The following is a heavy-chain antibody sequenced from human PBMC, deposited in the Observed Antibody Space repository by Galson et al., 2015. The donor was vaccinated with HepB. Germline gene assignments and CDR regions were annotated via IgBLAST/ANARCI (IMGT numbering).Heavy chain of an antibody. CDR2: ISYDGSNK. V-gene: IGHV3-30-3*01. J-gene: IGHJ4*02. CDR3: ARRERDDYSNSGGAGVFDY. Sequence: SLRLSCAASGFTFSSYAMHWVRQAPGKGLEWVAVISYDGSNKYYADSVKGRFTISRDNSKNTLYLQMNSLRAEDTAVYYCARRERDDYSNSGGAGVFDYWGQGTLVTVSS. CDR1: GFTFSSYA. D-gene: IGHD4-11*01.